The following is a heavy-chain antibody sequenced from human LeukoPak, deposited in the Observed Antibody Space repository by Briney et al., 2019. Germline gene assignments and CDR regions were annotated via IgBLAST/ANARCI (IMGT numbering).Heavy chain of an antibody. CDR1: GYTFTSYG. CDR2: ISAYNGNT. J-gene: IGHJ6*03. V-gene: IGHV1-18*01. D-gene: IGHD5-18*01. Sequence: ASVKVSCKASGYTFTSYGISWVLQAPGQGLEWMGWISAYNGNTNYAQKLQGRVTMTTDTSTSTAYMELRSLRSDDTAVYYCARGLNSYGSYYYMDVWGKGTTVTVSS. CDR3: ARGLNSYGSYYYMDV.